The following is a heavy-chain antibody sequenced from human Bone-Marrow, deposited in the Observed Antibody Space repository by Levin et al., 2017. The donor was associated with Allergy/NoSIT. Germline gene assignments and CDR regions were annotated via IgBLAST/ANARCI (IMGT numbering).Heavy chain of an antibody. CDR3: ARDKDYYDSTGYYRGDWYFDV. D-gene: IGHD3-22*01. CDR2: ISPYNGDT. CDR1: GYTFTSYG. J-gene: IGHJ2*01. V-gene: IGHV1-18*04. Sequence: ASVKVSCKASGYTFTSYGITWVRQKAPGEGLEWIGWISPYNGDTKYSQRLQDRLTMTTDKSTTTGYMELRSLRSDDTATYYCARDKDYYDSTGYYRGDWYFDVWGRGTLVTVSS.